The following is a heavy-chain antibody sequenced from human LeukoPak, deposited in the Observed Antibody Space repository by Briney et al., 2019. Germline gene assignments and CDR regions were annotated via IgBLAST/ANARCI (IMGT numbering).Heavy chain of an antibody. J-gene: IGHJ2*01. CDR1: GYSLSSGYY. Sequence: SETLSLTCTVSGYSLSSGYYWGWIRQPPGKGLEWIGSIYHSASTYYNPSLKSRVTISVDTSKNQFSLRLNSVTAADTAVYYCARLEQQLWYFDLWGRGTLVTVSS. D-gene: IGHD6-13*01. CDR2: IYHSAST. CDR3: ARLEQQLWYFDL. V-gene: IGHV4-38-2*02.